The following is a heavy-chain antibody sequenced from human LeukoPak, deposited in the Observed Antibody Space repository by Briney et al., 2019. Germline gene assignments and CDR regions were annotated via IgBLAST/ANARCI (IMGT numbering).Heavy chain of an antibody. CDR2: IYYSGST. V-gene: IGHV4-31*03. Sequence: SETLSLTCTVSDGSISSGCYYWSWIRQHPGKGLEWIGYIYYSGSTYYNPSLKSRVTISVDTSKNQFSLKLSSVTAADTAVYYCAREVADYDSSGYYSSGDWFDPWGQGTLVTVSS. CDR1: DGSISSGCYY. D-gene: IGHD3-22*01. J-gene: IGHJ5*02. CDR3: AREVADYDSSGYYSSGDWFDP.